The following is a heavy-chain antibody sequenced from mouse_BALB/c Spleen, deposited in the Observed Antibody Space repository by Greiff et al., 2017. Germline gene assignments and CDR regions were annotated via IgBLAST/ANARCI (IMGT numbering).Heavy chain of an antibody. D-gene: IGHD1-1*01. CDR2: ISSGGST. CDR3: ARPDYYGSSLYAMDY. J-gene: IGHJ4*01. Sequence: EVKLVESGGGLVKPGGSLKLSCAASGFTFSSYAMSWVRQTPEKRLEWVASISSGGSTYYPDSVKGRLTISRDNARNILYLQMSSLRSEDTAMYYCARPDYYGSSLYAMDYWGQGTSVTVSS. CDR1: GFTFSSYA. V-gene: IGHV5-6-5*01.